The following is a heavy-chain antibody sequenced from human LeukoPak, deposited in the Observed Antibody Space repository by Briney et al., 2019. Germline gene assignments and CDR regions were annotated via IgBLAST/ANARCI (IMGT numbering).Heavy chain of an antibody. D-gene: IGHD3-10*01. CDR3: ARDHLGAMVRGVMGYYGMDV. J-gene: IGHJ6*02. CDR1: GYTFTSYG. CDR2: ISANNGNT. V-gene: IGHV1-18*01. Sequence: ASVKLSCKASGYTFTSYGISWVRQAPGQGLEWIGCISANNGNTNYAHKLQGRVTMTTDTSTSTAYMELRSLRSDDTAVYYCARDHLGAMVRGVMGYYGMDVWGQGTTVTVSS.